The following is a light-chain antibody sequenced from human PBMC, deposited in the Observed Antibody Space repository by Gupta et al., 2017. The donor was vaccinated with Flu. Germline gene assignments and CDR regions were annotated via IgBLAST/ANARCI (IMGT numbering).Light chain of an antibody. V-gene: IGKV3-20*01. J-gene: IGKJ1*01. CDR3: HQDRNSRG. Sequence: EIVLTQSPGTLSLSPGERATLSCRASQTVSSTYLAWYQQKPGQAPRLLIYGASNRATDIPDRFASRGSGNDFTLTSSRLEHGDSAIYYWHQDRNSRGFGQGTKVEIK. CDR1: QTVSSTY. CDR2: GAS.